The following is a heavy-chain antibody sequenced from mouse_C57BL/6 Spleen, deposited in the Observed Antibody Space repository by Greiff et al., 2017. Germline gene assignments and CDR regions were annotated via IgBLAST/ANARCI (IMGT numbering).Heavy chain of an antibody. V-gene: IGHV1-69*01. CDR3: ATYYYGSSHYFDY. CDR2: IDPSDSYT. J-gene: IGHJ2*01. CDR1: GYTFTSYW. D-gene: IGHD1-1*01. Sequence: QVQLKQPGAELVMPGASVKLSCKASGYTFTSYWMHWVKQRPGQGLEWIGEIDPSDSYTNYNQKFKGKSTLTVDKSSSTAYMQLSSLTSEDSAVYYCATYYYGSSHYFDYWGQGTTLTVSS.